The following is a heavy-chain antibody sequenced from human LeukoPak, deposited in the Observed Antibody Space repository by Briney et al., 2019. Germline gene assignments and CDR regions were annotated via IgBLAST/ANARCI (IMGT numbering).Heavy chain of an antibody. CDR2: ITGSGGST. D-gene: IGHD2-2*01. Sequence: QPGGSVRLSCAASGFTLSSYAMSWVRQAPGKGLEWVSSITGSGGSTRYADSVKGRFTISRDNSKNTLYLQMNSLRAEDTAVYYCARRYCSGTSCYLDYWGQGTLVTVSS. J-gene: IGHJ4*02. CDR1: GFTLSSYA. V-gene: IGHV3-23*01. CDR3: ARRYCSGTSCYLDY.